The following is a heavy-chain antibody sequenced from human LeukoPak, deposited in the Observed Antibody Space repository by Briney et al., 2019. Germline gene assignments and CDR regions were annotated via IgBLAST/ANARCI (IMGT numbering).Heavy chain of an antibody. D-gene: IGHD4-17*01. J-gene: IGHJ4*02. CDR2: INSGGTT. CDR3: ASKVTTGY. CDR1: GLTVSSNY. V-gene: IGHV3-66*01. Sequence: GGSLRLSCVVSGLTVSSNYMSWVRQAPGKGLEWVSVINSGGTTNYADSVKGRFIVYRDNSKNTLYLQMNSLRAEDTAVYYCASKVTTGYWGQGTLVTVSS.